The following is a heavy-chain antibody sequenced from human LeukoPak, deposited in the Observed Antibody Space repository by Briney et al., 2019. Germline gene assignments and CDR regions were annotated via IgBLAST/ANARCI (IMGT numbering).Heavy chain of an antibody. J-gene: IGHJ4*02. Sequence: ASVKVSCKASGGTFSSYAMSWVRQAPGKGLEWVSAISGSGGSTYYADSVKGRSTISRDNSKNTLYLQMNSLRAEDTAVYYCAKDHIVVVIANFVDYWGQGTLVTVSS. D-gene: IGHD2-21*01. CDR3: AKDHIVVVIANFVDY. V-gene: IGHV3-23*01. CDR2: ISGSGGST. CDR1: GGTFSSYA.